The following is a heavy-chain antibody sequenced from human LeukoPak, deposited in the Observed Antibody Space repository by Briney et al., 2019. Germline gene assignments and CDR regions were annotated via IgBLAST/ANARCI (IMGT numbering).Heavy chain of an antibody. CDR2: IHHSGST. Sequence: SETLSLTCTVSDDSISDYYRGWIRQPPGKGLEWIGSIHHSGSTYYNPSLKSRVTISADTSKNQFSLKLSSVTAADTAVYFCVRVVVVTATAIQDYFDYWGQGTLVTVSS. D-gene: IGHD2-21*02. CDR3: VRVVVVTATAIQDYFDY. CDR1: DDSISDYY. J-gene: IGHJ4*02. V-gene: IGHV4-38-2*02.